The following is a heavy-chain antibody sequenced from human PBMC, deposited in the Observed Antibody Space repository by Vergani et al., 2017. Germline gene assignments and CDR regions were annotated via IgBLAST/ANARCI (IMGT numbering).Heavy chain of an antibody. CDR3: TRHVDYYIWTGYYRLFDY. J-gene: IGHJ4*02. CDR1: GFTFSGSA. CDR2: IRSTVNSYAT. D-gene: IGHD3-9*01. Sequence: VQLVESGGGLVKPGGSLKLSCAASGFTFSGSAMNWVRQASGKGLEWVGRIRSTVNSYATAYAASVKGRFTISRDDSKTTAYLQMNSLKTEDTAVYYCTRHVDYYIWTGYYRLFDYWGQGTLVTVSS. V-gene: IGHV3-73*02.